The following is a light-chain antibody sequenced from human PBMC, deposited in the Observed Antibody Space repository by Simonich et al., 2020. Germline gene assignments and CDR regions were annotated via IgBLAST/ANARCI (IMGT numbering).Light chain of an antibody. J-gene: IGKJ1*01. Sequence: EIVLTQSPGTLSLSPGERATLSCRASQSVSSSYLAWYQQKPGLSPRLLISEASSRSTGIPNRFSGSGSGTDFTLTISRLEPEDFAVYYCQQYGSSPETFGQGTKVEIK. CDR1: QSVSSSY. CDR2: EAS. V-gene: IGKV3D-20*01. CDR3: QQYGSSPET.